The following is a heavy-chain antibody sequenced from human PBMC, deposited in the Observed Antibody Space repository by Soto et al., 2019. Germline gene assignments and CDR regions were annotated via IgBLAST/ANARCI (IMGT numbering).Heavy chain of an antibody. D-gene: IGHD6-13*01. CDR3: TRENAIAAAGYYYGMAV. CDR1: GFTFGDYA. Sequence: GGSLRLSCTASGFTFGDYAMSWFRQAPGKGLEWVSFIRSKAYGGTTEYAASVKGRFTISRDDSKSIAYLQMNSLKTEDTAVYYCTRENAIAAAGYYYGMAVWGQGTTVTVSS. J-gene: IGHJ6*02. V-gene: IGHV3-49*03. CDR2: IRSKAYGGTT.